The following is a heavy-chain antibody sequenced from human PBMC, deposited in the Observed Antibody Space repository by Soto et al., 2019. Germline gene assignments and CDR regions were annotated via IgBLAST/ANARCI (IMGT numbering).Heavy chain of an antibody. Sequence: ASVKVSCKASGGTFSSYAISWVRQAPGQGLKWMGGIIPIFGTANYAQKFQGRVTITADESTSTAYMELSSLRSEDTAVYYCASNDYYDSSGYHDGMDVWGQGTTVTVSS. J-gene: IGHJ6*02. CDR3: ASNDYYDSSGYHDGMDV. V-gene: IGHV1-69*13. D-gene: IGHD3-22*01. CDR1: GGTFSSYA. CDR2: IIPIFGTA.